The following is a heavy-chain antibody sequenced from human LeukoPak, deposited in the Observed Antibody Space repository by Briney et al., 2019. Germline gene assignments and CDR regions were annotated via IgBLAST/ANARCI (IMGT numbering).Heavy chain of an antibody. CDR2: ISSSSSYI. CDR3: ARGAGDGDILTGYYYYYYYGMDV. Sequence: GGSLRLSCAASGFTFSSYSMNWVRQAPGKGLEWVSSISSSSSYIYYADSVKGRFTISRDNAKNSLYLQMNSLRAEDTAVYYCARGAGDGDILTGYYYYYYYGMDVWGQGTTVTVSS. D-gene: IGHD3-9*01. J-gene: IGHJ6*02. V-gene: IGHV3-21*01. CDR1: GFTFSSYS.